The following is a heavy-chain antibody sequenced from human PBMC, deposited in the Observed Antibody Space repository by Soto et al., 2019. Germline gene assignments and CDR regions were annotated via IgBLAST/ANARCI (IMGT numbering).Heavy chain of an antibody. D-gene: IGHD3-9*01. CDR3: EGLTLRNDNLTGYSSDDFEN. J-gene: IGHJ4*03. CDR2: IYYSGST. Sequence: SDTLSLTCTVSGVSISTYYWSWILQPPGKGLEWIGYIYYSGSTNYNPSLKSRVTISVDTSKNQFSLKLSSVTAADTAVYYCEGLTLRNDNLTGYSSDDFENGGQGTMVNLSS. V-gene: IGHV4-59*08. CDR1: GVSISTYY.